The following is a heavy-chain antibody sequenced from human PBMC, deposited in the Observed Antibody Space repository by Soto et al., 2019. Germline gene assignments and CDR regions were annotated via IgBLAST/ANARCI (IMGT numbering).Heavy chain of an antibody. D-gene: IGHD3-3*01. Sequence: PSETLSLTCAVSGGSFSGYYWSWIRQPPGKGMEWIGEINHSGSTNYNPSLKSRVTISVDTSKNQFSLKLSSVTAADTAVYYCARGPGRWSGYYILYYYYGMDVWGQGTTVTFSS. V-gene: IGHV4-34*01. J-gene: IGHJ6*02. CDR1: GGSFSGYY. CDR2: INHSGST. CDR3: ARGPGRWSGYYILYYYYGMDV.